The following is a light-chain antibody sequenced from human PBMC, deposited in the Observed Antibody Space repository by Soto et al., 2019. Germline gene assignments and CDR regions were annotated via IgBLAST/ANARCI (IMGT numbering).Light chain of an antibody. CDR3: QKYDSAPWT. J-gene: IGKJ1*01. V-gene: IGKV1-27*01. Sequence: EIQMTQSPSSLSASVGDRVTITCRASQGISNYLAWYQQKPGKVPKLLIYGASTLQSGVPSRLSGSGSGTHFTLIINSLQPEDVATYYCQKYDSAPWTFGQGTKVEI. CDR1: QGISNY. CDR2: GAS.